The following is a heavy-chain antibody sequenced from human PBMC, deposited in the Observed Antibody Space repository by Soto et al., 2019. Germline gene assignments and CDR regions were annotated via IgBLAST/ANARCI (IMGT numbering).Heavy chain of an antibody. CDR1: GFTFSSYW. V-gene: IGHV3-7*01. D-gene: IGHD3-3*01. J-gene: IGHJ6*02. CDR3: ARDRYSYYDFWSGSLPYYYYGMVV. CDR2: IKQDGSEK. Sequence: EVQLVESGGGLVQPGGSLRLSCAASGFTFSSYWMSWVRQAPGKGLEWVANIKQDGSEKYYVDSVKGRFTISRDNAKNSLYLQMNSLRAEDTAVYYCARDRYSYYDFWSGSLPYYYYGMVVWGQGTTVTVSS.